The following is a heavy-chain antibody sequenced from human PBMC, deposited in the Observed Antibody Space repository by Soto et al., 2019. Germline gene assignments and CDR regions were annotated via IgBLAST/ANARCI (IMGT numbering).Heavy chain of an antibody. Sequence: QVQLVESGGGVVQPGRSLRLSCAASGFTFSSYAMHWVRQAPGKGLEWVAVISYDGSNKYYADSVKGRFTISRDNSKNTLNLQMNSLGAEDTAVYYGAKTTPPPHFDYWGQGTLVTVSS. J-gene: IGHJ4*02. D-gene: IGHD1-1*01. V-gene: IGHV3-30-3*02. CDR3: AKTTPPPHFDY. CDR2: ISYDGSNK. CDR1: GFTFSSYA.